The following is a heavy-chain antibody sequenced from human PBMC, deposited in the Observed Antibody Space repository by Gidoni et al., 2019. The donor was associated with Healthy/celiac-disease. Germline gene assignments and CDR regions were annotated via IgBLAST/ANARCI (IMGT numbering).Heavy chain of an antibody. Sequence: EVQLVESGGGLVQPGGSLRLSCAASGFTFSSYWMHWVRQAPGKGLVWVSRINSDVSSTSYADSVKGRFTISRDNAKNTLYLQMNSLRAEDTAVYYCARDPAAAGMFDPWGQGTLVTVSS. CDR2: INSDVSST. D-gene: IGHD6-13*01. J-gene: IGHJ5*02. V-gene: IGHV3-74*01. CDR3: ARDPAAAGMFDP. CDR1: GFTFSSYW.